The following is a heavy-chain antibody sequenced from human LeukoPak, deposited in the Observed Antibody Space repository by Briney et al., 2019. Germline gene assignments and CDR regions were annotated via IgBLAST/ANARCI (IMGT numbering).Heavy chain of an antibody. CDR2: ISYDGSNK. CDR1: GFTFSSYA. Sequence: PGGSLRLSCAASGFTFSSYAMHWVRQAPGKGLEWVAVISYDGSNKYYADSVKGRFTISRDNSKNTLYLQMNSLRAEDTAVYYCAKDLGYYYGSGSYYTPAFDYWGQGTLVTVSS. V-gene: IGHV3-30-3*01. J-gene: IGHJ4*02. CDR3: AKDLGYYYGSGSYYTPAFDY. D-gene: IGHD3-10*01.